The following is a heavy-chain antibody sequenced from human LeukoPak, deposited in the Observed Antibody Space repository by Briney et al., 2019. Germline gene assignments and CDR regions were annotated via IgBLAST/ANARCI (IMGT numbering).Heavy chain of an antibody. CDR3: ARSLGIAAAGTYFDY. Sequence: SETLSLTCTVSGGSISSYYWSWIRQPPGKGLEWIGEINHSGSTNYNPSLKSRVTISVDTSKNQFSLKLSSVTAVDTAVYYCARSLGIAAAGTYFDYWGQGTLVTVSS. CDR2: INHSGST. CDR1: GGSISSYY. J-gene: IGHJ4*02. D-gene: IGHD6-13*01. V-gene: IGHV4-34*01.